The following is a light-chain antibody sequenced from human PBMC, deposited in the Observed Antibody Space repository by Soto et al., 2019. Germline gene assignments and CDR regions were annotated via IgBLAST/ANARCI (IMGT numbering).Light chain of an antibody. Sequence: QSVLTQPASVSGSPGQSITISCTGTSSDVGGYNYVSWYQQHPDKAPKLMIYEVSNRPSGVSNRFSGSKSGNTASLTISGLQAEDEADYYCSSFRSGSTLFGTGTKLTVL. CDR3: SSFRSGSTL. V-gene: IGLV2-14*01. CDR2: EVS. J-gene: IGLJ1*01. CDR1: SSDVGGYNY.